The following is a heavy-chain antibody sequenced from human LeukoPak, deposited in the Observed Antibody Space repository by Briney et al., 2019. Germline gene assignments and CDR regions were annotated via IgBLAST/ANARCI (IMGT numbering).Heavy chain of an antibody. CDR1: GGSISSYY. CDR3: ATDVGFGDSDV. Sequence: PSETLSLTCTVSGGSISSYYWSWIRQPPGKGLEWIGYIYYSGSTNYNPSLKSRVTISVDTSKNQFSLKLSSVTAADTAVYYRATDVGFGDSDVWGKGTTVTVSS. J-gene: IGHJ6*04. V-gene: IGHV4-59*01. CDR2: IYYSGST. D-gene: IGHD3-10*01.